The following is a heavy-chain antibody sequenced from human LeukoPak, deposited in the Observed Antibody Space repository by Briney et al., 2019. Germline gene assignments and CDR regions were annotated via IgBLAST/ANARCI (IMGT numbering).Heavy chain of an antibody. D-gene: IGHD2-15*01. CDR1: GGSISSGGYY. J-gene: IGHJ4*02. CDR3: ARTAGYCSGGSCPPRY. CDR2: INHSGST. V-gene: IGHV4-39*07. Sequence: PSETLSLTCTVSGGSISSGGYYWSWIRQPPGKGLEWIGEINHSGSTNYNPSLKSRVTISVDTSKNQFSLKLSSVTAADTAVYYCARTAGYCSGGSCPPRYWGQGTLVTVSS.